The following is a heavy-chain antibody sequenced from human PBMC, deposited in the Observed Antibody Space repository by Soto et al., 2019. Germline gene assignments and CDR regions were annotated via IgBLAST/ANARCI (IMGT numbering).Heavy chain of an antibody. CDR3: AKMVSREGYNSFLY. Sequence: PSETLSLTCAVSDFSINSGYYWGWIRQPPGKGLEWIANIFHNGYTYYTPSLKSRVTISVDTPKTQFSLNLNSVPAADTALYYCAKMVSREGYNSFLYWGQGALVTVSS. CDR1: DFSINSGYY. V-gene: IGHV4-38-2*01. J-gene: IGHJ4*02. CDR2: IFHNGYT. D-gene: IGHD5-12*01.